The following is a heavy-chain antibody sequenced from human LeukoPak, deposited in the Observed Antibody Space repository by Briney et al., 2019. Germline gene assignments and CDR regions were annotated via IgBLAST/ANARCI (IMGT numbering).Heavy chain of an antibody. J-gene: IGHJ6*03. Sequence: GGSLRLSCAASGFTFSNAWMSWVCQAPGKGLEWVGRIKSKTDGGTTDYAAPVKGRFTISRDDSKNSLYLQMSSLKTEDTAVYYCARVFGDTLGWDYMDVWGKGTTVTVSS. CDR1: GFTFSNAW. CDR2: IKSKTDGGTT. CDR3: ARVFGDTLGWDYMDV. V-gene: IGHV3-15*01. D-gene: IGHD2-21*02.